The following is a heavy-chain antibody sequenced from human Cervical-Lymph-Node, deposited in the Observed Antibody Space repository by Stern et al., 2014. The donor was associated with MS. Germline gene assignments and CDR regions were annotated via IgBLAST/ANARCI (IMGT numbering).Heavy chain of an antibody. Sequence: QVQLQESGPGLVKPSQTLSLTCTVSGASISSVGYYWSWIRQHPGKGLEWFGYISYIGSTYYNPSLQSRVSISVDTSENQFSLNLSSVTAADTALYYCARSDRLWGSFDYWGQGTLVTVSS. CDR2: ISYIGST. D-gene: IGHD3-16*01. V-gene: IGHV4-31*03. J-gene: IGHJ4*02. CDR1: GASISSVGYY. CDR3: ARSDRLWGSFDY.